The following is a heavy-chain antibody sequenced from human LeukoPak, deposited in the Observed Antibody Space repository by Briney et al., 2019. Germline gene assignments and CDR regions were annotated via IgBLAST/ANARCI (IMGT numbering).Heavy chain of an antibody. Sequence: GASVKVSCKASGYTFTSYYMHWVRQAPGQGLEWMGIINPSGGSTSYAQKFQGRVTMTRDMSTSTVYMELSSLRSEDTAVYYCARDVIFRTTGIRWFDPWGQGTQVTVSS. D-gene: IGHD1-1*01. CDR1: GYTFTSYY. CDR2: INPSGGST. CDR3: ARDVIFRTTGIRWFDP. J-gene: IGHJ5*02. V-gene: IGHV1-46*01.